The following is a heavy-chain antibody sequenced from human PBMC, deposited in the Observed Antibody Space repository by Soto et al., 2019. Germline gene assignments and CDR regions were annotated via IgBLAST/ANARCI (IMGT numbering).Heavy chain of an antibody. CDR2: IWYDGSNK. CDR3: ARDSSSGWYLSMESIHWYFDL. CDR1: GFTFSSYG. Sequence: QVQLVESGGGVVQPGRSLRLSCAASGFTFSSYGMHWVRQAPGKGLEWVAVIWYDGSNKYYADSVKGRFTISRDNSKNTLYLQMNSLRAEVTAVYYCARDSSSGWYLSMESIHWYFDLWGRGTLVTVSS. V-gene: IGHV3-33*01. J-gene: IGHJ2*01. D-gene: IGHD6-19*01.